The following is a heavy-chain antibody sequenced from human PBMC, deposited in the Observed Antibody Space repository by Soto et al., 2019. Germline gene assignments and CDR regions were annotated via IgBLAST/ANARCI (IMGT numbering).Heavy chain of an antibody. Sequence: SGPTLVNPTQTLTMTCTFSGFSLSTSRMCVSWIRQPPGKALEWLARIDWDDDKYYSTSLKTRLTISKDTSKNQVVLTMTNMDPVDTATYYCARMVDSSSWYYFDYWGQGTLVTVSS. CDR1: GFSLSTSRMC. D-gene: IGHD6-13*01. J-gene: IGHJ4*02. V-gene: IGHV2-70*11. CDR2: IDWDDDK. CDR3: ARMVDSSSWYYFDY.